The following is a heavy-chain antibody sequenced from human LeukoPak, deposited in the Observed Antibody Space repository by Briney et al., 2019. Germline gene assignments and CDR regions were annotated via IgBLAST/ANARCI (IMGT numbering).Heavy chain of an antibody. CDR2: INPRGGST. Sequence: ASVNVSCKASGHTFTNSDIHWVRQAPGQELEGMGIINPRGGSTSNAQKFQGRVTMTRDTSTGTVYMELRSLRADDTAVYYCAREPESGYYFDVWGQGTTVTV. J-gene: IGHJ6*02. V-gene: IGHV1-46*01. D-gene: IGHD3-22*01. CDR3: AREPESGYYFDV. CDR1: GHTFTNSD.